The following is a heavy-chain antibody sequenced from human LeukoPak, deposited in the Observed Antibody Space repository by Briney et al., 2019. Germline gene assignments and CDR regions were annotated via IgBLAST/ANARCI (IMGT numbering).Heavy chain of an antibody. CDR2: ISGDGSGT. CDR3: AKDSGSIAAVDNWFDP. D-gene: IGHD6-6*01. Sequence: GGSLRLSCAASGFTFSGYYMHWVRQAPGKGLVWVARISGDGSGTTYADSVKGRFTISRDNAKDALYLQMNSLRAEDTAVYYCAKDSGSIAAVDNWFDPWGQGTLVTVSS. V-gene: IGHV3-74*01. CDR1: GFTFSGYY. J-gene: IGHJ5*02.